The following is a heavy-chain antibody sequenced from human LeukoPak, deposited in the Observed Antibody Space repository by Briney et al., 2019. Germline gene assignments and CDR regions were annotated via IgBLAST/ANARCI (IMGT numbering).Heavy chain of an antibody. Sequence: SETLSLTCTVSGGSISSSSYYWGWIRQPPGKGLEWIGSIYYSGSTYYNPSLKSRVTISVDTSKNQFSLKLSSVTAADTAVYYCTRNERGDILTGYYPNWYFDLWGRGTLVTVSS. CDR3: TRNERGDILTGYYPNWYFDL. V-gene: IGHV4-39*01. D-gene: IGHD3-9*01. CDR2: IYYSGST. CDR1: GGSISSSSYY. J-gene: IGHJ2*01.